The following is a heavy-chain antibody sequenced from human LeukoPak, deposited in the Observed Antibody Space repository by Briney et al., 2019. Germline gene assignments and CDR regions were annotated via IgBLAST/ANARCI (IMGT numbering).Heavy chain of an antibody. J-gene: IGHJ3*02. CDR3: ARDLGYDSSGYYGGDAFDI. CDR2: IYTSGST. V-gene: IGHV4-4*07. CDR1: GGSISSYY. Sequence: PSETLSVTCTVSGGSISSYYWSWIRQPAGKGLEWIGRIYTSGSTNYNPSLKSRVTMSVDTSKNQFSLKLSSVTAADTAVYYCARDLGYDSSGYYGGDAFDIWGQGTMVTVSS. D-gene: IGHD3-22*01.